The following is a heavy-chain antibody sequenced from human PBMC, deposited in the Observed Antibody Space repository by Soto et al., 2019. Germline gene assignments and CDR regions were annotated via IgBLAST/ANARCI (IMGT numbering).Heavy chain of an antibody. CDR2: IYTSGST. CDR1: GGSVSNFY. Sequence: QVQLQESGPGLVKPSETLSLTCTVSGGSVSNFYWNWIRQPAGKRLEWIGRIYTSGSTNYNPSLRSRVTMSRDTSRNQFSLKLNSVTAADTAVYYWARSSHKESWFDPWGQGTLVTVSS. CDR3: ARSSHKESWFDP. V-gene: IGHV4-4*07. J-gene: IGHJ5*02. D-gene: IGHD6-13*01.